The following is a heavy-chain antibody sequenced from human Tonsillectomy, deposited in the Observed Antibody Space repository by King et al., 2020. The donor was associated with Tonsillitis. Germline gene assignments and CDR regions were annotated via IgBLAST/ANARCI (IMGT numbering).Heavy chain of an antibody. CDR1: GFTFSRSW. CDR2: IKPDGSVF. J-gene: IGHJ3*02. Sequence: VQLVESGGALVQSGGSLRLSCAASGFTFSRSWMTWVRQAPGKGLEWVANIKPDGSVFHYVESVKDRFTISRDNAKTSLYLQMNSLRGEDTAVYYCVRDVSPANNGIYYDAFDIWGQGTMVTVSS. D-gene: IGHD1-26*01. V-gene: IGHV3-7*01. CDR3: VRDVSPANNGIYYDAFDI.